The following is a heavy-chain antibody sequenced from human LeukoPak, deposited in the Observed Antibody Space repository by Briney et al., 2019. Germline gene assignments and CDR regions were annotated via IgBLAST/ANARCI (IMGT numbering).Heavy chain of an antibody. CDR2: ISGSGGST. CDR1: GFTFSSYG. J-gene: IGHJ4*02. Sequence: GGSLRLSCAASGFTFSSYGMSWVRQAPGKGLEWVSAISGSGGSTYYADSVKGRFTISRDNSKNTLYLQMNSLRAEDTAVYYCAKDQGGMIVVVKFPNPPDYWGQGTLVTVSS. D-gene: IGHD3-22*01. CDR3: AKDQGGMIVVVKFPNPPDY. V-gene: IGHV3-23*01.